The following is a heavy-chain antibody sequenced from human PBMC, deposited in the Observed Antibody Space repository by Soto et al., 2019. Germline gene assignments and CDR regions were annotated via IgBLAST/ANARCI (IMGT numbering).Heavy chain of an antibody. Sequence: GSLRLSCAASGFPFSSYGMHWVRQAPGKGLEWVAVISYDGSNKYYADSVKGRFTISRDNSKNTLYLQMNSLRAEDTAVYYCAKDSAGTVEYWGQGTLVTVSS. CDR3: AKDSAGTVEY. CDR1: GFPFSSYG. D-gene: IGHD1-1*01. V-gene: IGHV3-30*18. J-gene: IGHJ4*02. CDR2: ISYDGSNK.